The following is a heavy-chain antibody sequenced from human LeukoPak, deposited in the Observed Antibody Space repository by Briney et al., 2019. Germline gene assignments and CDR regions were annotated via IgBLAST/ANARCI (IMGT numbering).Heavy chain of an antibody. V-gene: IGHV4-59*01. CDR2: IYDSGTT. CDR1: GGSISSYY. J-gene: IGHJ6*04. D-gene: IGHD3-22*01. CDR3: ARDRYYYDSSGYLFLDV. Sequence: SETLSLTCTVSGGSISSYYWSWIRQPPGTGLEFIAYIYDSGTTNYNPSLTSRATISIDMSQNQFSLKLSSVTAADTAVYYCARDRYYYDSSGYLFLDVWGKGTTVTVSS.